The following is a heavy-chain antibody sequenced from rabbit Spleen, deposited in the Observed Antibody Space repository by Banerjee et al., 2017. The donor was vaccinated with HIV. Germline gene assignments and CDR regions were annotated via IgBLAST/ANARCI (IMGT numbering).Heavy chain of an antibody. J-gene: IGHJ6*01. Sequence: QEQLVESGGGLVKPGASLTLTCIASGVSFSGDSYMCWVRQAPGKGLEWIACIDAGSSGFTYFATWAKGRFTISKTSSTTVTLQMTRLTAADTASYFCARDTSSSFSSYGMDLWGPGTLVTVS. D-gene: IGHD1-1*01. CDR2: IDAGSSGFT. V-gene: IGHV1S45*01. CDR3: ARDTSSSFSSYGMDL. CDR1: GVSFSGDSY.